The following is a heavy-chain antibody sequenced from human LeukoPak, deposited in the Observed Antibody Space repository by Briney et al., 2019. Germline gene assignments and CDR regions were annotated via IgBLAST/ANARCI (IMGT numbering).Heavy chain of an antibody. CDR3: AKRIATAGKHYFDN. J-gene: IGHJ4*02. CDR1: GFTFSSYG. V-gene: IGHV3-48*01. CDR2: ISSSSTI. Sequence: PGGSLRLSCAASGFTFSSYGMNWVRQAPGKGLEWVSYISSSSTIHYADSVKGRFTISRDNAKNSLYLQMNSLRAEDTAVYYCAKRIATAGKHYFDNWGQGTLVTVSS. D-gene: IGHD6-13*01.